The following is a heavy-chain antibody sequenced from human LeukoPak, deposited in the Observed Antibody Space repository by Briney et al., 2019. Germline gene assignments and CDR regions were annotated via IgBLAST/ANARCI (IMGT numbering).Heavy chain of an antibody. CDR3: ARNGCSYGRPYYYYGMDV. Sequence: GESLKISCKGSGYSFTSHWIGWVRQMPGKGLEWMGIIYPGDSDTRYSPSFQGQVTISADKSISTAYLQWSSLKASDTAMYYCARNGCSYGRPYYYYGMDVWGQGTTVTVSS. CDR1: GYSFTSHW. J-gene: IGHJ6*02. V-gene: IGHV5-51*01. D-gene: IGHD5-18*01. CDR2: IYPGDSDT.